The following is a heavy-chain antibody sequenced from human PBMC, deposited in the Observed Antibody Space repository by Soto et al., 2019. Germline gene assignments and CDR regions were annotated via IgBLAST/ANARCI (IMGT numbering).Heavy chain of an antibody. CDR3: AKEVDSSGYYGGEFNY. D-gene: IGHD3-22*01. CDR2: ISGSGGST. Sequence: VQLLDSGGGLVQPGGSPRLSCAASGFTFSSYVMSWVRQAPGKGLEWVSAISGSGGSTYYADSVKGRFTISRDNSKNTLYLQMNSLRAEDTAVYYCAKEVDSSGYYGGEFNYWGQGTLVTVSS. J-gene: IGHJ4*02. CDR1: GFTFSSYV. V-gene: IGHV3-23*01.